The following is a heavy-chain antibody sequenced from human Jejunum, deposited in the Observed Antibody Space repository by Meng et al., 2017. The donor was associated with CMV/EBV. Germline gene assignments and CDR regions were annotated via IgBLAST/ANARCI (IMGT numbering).Heavy chain of an antibody. Sequence: EVEFVQSXXGXVXXGGXFRLSCAAPGFNLSNAWMNWVRQAPGKGLEWVGLIKSKIDGGTADYASPVKGRFTISRDDSKNTLYLQMNSLKTEDTAVYYCTTDQLTDYWGQGVLVTVSS. V-gene: IGHV3-15*01. CDR2: IKSKIDGGTA. J-gene: IGHJ4*02. CDR3: TTDQLTDY. D-gene: IGHD1-1*01. CDR1: GFNLSNAW.